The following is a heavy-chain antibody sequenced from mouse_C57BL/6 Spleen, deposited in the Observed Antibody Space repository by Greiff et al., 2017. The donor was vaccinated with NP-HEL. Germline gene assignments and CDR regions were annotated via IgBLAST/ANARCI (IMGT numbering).Heavy chain of an antibody. D-gene: IGHD1-1*01. CDR1: GFTFTSYW. CDR3: ASYGSSYVGGVYFDY. CDR2: IDPSDSET. V-gene: IGHV1-52*01. Sequence: QVQLQQSGAELVRPGSSVKLSCKASGFTFTSYWMHWVKQRPIQGLEWIGNIDPSDSETHYNQKFKDKATLTVDKSSSQAYMQLSSLTSEDSAVYDCASYGSSYVGGVYFDYWGQGTTLTVSS. J-gene: IGHJ2*01.